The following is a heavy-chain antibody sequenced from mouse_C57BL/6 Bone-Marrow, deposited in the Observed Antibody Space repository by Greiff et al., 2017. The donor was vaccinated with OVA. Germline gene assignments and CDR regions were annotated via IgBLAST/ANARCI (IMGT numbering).Heavy chain of an antibody. V-gene: IGHV1-7*01. CDR2: INPSSGYT. J-gene: IGHJ2*01. Sequence: VQLQQSGAELAKPGASVKLSCKASGYTFTSYWMHWVKQRPGPGLEWIGYINPSSGYTKYNQKFKDKATLTADQSSSKAYRQLSSLTYEDSAVYYCARDYGSSYEGYWGQGTTLTVSS. CDR3: ARDYGSSYEGY. CDR1: GYTFTSYW. D-gene: IGHD1-1*01.